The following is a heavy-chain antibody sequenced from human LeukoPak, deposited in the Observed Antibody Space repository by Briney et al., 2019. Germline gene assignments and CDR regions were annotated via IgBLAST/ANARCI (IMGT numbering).Heavy chain of an antibody. CDR2: IYPGDSDT. Sequence: GESLKISCKGSGYSFTSYWIGWVRQMPGKGLEWMGIIYPGDSDTRYSPSFQGQVTISADKSISTAYPQWSSLKASDTDMYYCARVRGLWFGELVSWFDPWGQGTLVTVSS. D-gene: IGHD3-10*01. J-gene: IGHJ5*02. CDR1: GYSFTSYW. CDR3: ARVRGLWFGELVSWFDP. V-gene: IGHV5-51*01.